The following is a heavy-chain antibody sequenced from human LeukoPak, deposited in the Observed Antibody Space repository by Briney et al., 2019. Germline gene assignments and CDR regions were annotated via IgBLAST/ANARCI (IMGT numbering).Heavy chain of an antibody. CDR1: GYTFTSYL. V-gene: IGHV1-46*01. J-gene: IGHJ5*02. D-gene: IGHD3-10*01. CDR3: ARYYYGSGTDYSWFDP. CDR2: XNPSGGST. Sequence: ASVKVSCKASGYTFTSYLMXWXRXXXXXXXXXXXXXNPSGGSTSYAQKFQGRVTMTRDTSTSTVYMELSSLRSEDTAVYYCARYYYGSGTDYSWFDPWGQGTLVTVSS.